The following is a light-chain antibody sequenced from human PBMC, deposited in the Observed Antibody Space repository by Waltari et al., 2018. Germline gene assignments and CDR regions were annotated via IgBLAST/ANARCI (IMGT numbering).Light chain of an antibody. CDR2: AGS. J-gene: IGLJ1*01. Sequence: QFALAQPASGAGVPGTSITIPLTGTHRDFGDYNLVSWYQQHPGKAPKLMISAGSKRPSGVSNRFSGSKSGNTASLTISGLQAEDEADYYCCSYAGSSTYVFGTGTKVTVL. CDR1: HRDFGDYNL. V-gene: IGLV2-23*01. CDR3: CSYAGSSTYV.